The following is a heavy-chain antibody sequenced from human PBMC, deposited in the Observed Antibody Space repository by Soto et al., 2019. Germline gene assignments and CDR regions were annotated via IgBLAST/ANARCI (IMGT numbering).Heavy chain of an antibody. Sequence: GGSLRLSCAAFGFTYRSYDMHWVRQVAGKGLEWVSSLGGAGAREYAESVKGRFVISRDNANSLYLQMDSLRAGDTAIYYCTRASFGVGMDLWGQGTPVTVSS. D-gene: IGHD3-10*01. CDR1: GFTYRSYD. CDR3: TRASFGVGMDL. CDR2: LGGAGAR. J-gene: IGHJ6*02. V-gene: IGHV3-13*01.